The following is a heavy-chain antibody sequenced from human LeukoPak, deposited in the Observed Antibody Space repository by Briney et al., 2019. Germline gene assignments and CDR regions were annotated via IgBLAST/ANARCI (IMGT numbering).Heavy chain of an antibody. CDR3: ARGPMTTVPNYYYYYYMDV. J-gene: IGHJ6*03. V-gene: IGHV1-18*01. CDR2: ISAYNGNT. CDR1: GYTFTSYG. Sequence: ASVKVSCKASGYTFTSYGISWVRQAPGQGLEWMGWISAYNGNTNYAQKFQGRVTITADESTSTAYMELSSLRSEDTAVYYCARGPMTTVPNYYYYYYMDVWGKGTTVTVSS. D-gene: IGHD4-11*01.